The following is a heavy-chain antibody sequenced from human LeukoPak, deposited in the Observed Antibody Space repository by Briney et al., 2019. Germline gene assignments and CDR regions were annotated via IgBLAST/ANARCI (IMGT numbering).Heavy chain of an antibody. CDR3: ARGGSGSLWNWFDP. D-gene: IGHD3-10*01. V-gene: IGHV1-69*02. CDR1: GGTFSTHT. CDR2: IIPILGIA. Sequence: GASVKVSCKASGGTFSTHTISWVRQAPGQGLEWMGRIIPILGIANYAQKFQGRVTITADKSTSTAYMELSSLRSEDTAVYYCARGGSGSLWNWFDPWGQGTLVTVSS. J-gene: IGHJ5*02.